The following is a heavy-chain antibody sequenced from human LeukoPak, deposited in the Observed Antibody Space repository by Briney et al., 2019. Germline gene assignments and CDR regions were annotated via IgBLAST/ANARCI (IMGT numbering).Heavy chain of an antibody. CDR3: ARSRTPISSWYDAIDY. D-gene: IGHD6-13*01. CDR2: IYYSGST. CDR1: GVSISSYY. J-gene: IGHJ4*02. Sequence: SETLSLTCTVSGVSISSYYWSWIRQPPGKGLEWIGYIYYSGSTNYNPSLKSRVTISVDTSKNQFSLKLSSVTAADTAVYYCARSRTPISSWYDAIDYWGQGTLVTVSS. V-gene: IGHV4-59*01.